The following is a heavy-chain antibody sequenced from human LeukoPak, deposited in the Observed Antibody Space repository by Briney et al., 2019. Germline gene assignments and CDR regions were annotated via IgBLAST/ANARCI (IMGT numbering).Heavy chain of an antibody. J-gene: IGHJ6*03. Sequence: ASVKVSCKASGGTFSSYAISWVRQAPGQGLEWMGGIIPIFGTANYAQKFQGRVTITTDESTSSAYMELSSLRAEDTAVYYCARDANWNDERDYYYYYYMDVWGKGTTVTVSS. D-gene: IGHD1-1*01. CDR1: GGTFSSYA. CDR3: ARDANWNDERDYYYYYYMDV. CDR2: IIPIFGTA. V-gene: IGHV1-69*05.